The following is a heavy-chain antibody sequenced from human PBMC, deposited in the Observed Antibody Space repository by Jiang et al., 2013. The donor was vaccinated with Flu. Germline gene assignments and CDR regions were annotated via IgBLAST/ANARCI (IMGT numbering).Heavy chain of an antibody. CDR1: GGTFSSYA. V-gene: IGHV1-69*01. Sequence: SSVKVSCKASGGTFSSYAISWVRQAPGQGLEWMGGIIPIFGTANYAQKFQGRVTITADESTSTAYMELSSLRSEDTAVYYCASPYSSGWYRIERYAFDIWGQGTMVTVSS. CDR3: ASPYSSGWYRIERYAFDI. D-gene: IGHD6-19*01. J-gene: IGHJ3*02. CDR2: IIPIFGTA.